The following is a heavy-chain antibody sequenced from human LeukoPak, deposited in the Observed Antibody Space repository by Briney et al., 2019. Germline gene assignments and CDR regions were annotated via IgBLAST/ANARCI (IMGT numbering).Heavy chain of an antibody. CDR1: GGTFSSYA. J-gene: IGHJ5*02. Sequence: SVKVSCKASGGTFSSYAISWVRQAPGQGLEWMGGIIPIFGTANYAQKFQGRVTITADESTSTAYMELSSLRSEDTAVYYCARDGVNCSGGGCYSVGWFDPWGQGTLVTVSS. D-gene: IGHD2-15*01. CDR2: IIPIFGTA. CDR3: ARDGVNCSGGGCYSVGWFDP. V-gene: IGHV1-69*01.